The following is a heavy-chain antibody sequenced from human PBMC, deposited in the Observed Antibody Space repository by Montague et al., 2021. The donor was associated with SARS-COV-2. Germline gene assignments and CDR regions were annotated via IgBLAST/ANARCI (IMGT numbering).Heavy chain of an antibody. V-gene: IGHV3-48*03. CDR2: ISSSGSTK. J-gene: IGHJ4*02. CDR1: GFTFSSYE. CDR3: ARVERTSGGDQIDY. D-gene: IGHD1-1*01. Sequence: SLRLSCAASGFTFSSYEMNWVRQAPGKGLEWLSDISSSGSTKYYADSVKGRFTFSRDNAKNSLYLQLNSLRAEDTAVYYCARVERTSGGDQIDYWGQGTLATVSS.